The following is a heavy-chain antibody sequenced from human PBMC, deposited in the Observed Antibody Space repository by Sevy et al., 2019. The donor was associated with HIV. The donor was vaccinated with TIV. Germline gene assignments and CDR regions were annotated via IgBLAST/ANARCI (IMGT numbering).Heavy chain of an antibody. CDR1: GFTFSSYS. CDR2: ISSSSSTI. D-gene: IGHD3-16*01. V-gene: IGHV3-48*02. CDR3: ARAPSGELWS. Sequence: GGSLRLSCAASGFTFSSYSMNCVRQAPGKGLEWVSYISSSSSTIYYADSVKGRFTISRDDAKNSLYLQMNSLRDEDTAVYYCARAPSGELWSWGQGTLVTVSS. J-gene: IGHJ5*02.